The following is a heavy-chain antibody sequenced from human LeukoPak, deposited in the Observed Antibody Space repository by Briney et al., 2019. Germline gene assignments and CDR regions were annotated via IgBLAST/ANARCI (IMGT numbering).Heavy chain of an antibody. Sequence: SETLSLTCTVSGGSISNYYWSWIRQPPGKGLEWIGYIYYSGSTNYNPSLKSRVTISVDTSKNQFSLKLSSVTAADTAVYYCARATRPDFWSGYRLSGAFDIWGQGTMVTVSS. J-gene: IGHJ3*02. V-gene: IGHV4-59*01. CDR1: GGSISNYY. CDR3: ARATRPDFWSGYRLSGAFDI. CDR2: IYYSGST. D-gene: IGHD3-3*01.